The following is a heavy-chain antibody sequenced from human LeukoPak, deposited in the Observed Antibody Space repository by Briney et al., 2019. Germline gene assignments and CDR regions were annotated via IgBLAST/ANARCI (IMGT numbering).Heavy chain of an antibody. V-gene: IGHV3-21*06. CDR3: AREPYDSGGG. J-gene: IGHJ4*02. D-gene: IGHD3-22*01. CDR1: GFTFSTFR. Sequence: PGGSLRLSCAASGFTFSTFRVNWVRQPPGKGLEWASSISSSHIYYADSVRGRFTISRDDAKNSLYLQMNSLRAEDTAVYYCAREPYDSGGGWGQGTLVTVSS. CDR2: ISSSHI.